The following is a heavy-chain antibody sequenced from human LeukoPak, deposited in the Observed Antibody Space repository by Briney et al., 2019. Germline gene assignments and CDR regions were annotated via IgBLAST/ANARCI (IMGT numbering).Heavy chain of an antibody. CDR1: GFTFSSYA. Sequence: GGSLRLSCAASGFTFSSYAMSWVRQAPGKGLEWVSAISGSGRSTYYADSVKGRFTISRDNSKNTLYLQMNSLRAEDTAVYYCAKGFWDIVVVDLVDYWGQGTLVTVSS. J-gene: IGHJ4*02. CDR3: AKGFWDIVVVDLVDY. V-gene: IGHV3-23*01. CDR2: ISGSGRST. D-gene: IGHD2-15*01.